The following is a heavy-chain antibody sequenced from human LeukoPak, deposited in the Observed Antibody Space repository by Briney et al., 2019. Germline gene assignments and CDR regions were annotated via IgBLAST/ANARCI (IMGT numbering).Heavy chain of an antibody. CDR2: IYYSGST. CDR1: GGSISSYY. J-gene: IGHJ4*02. CDR3: ARYDSSGYYSYFDY. Sequence: SETLSLTCTVSGGSISSYYWSWIRQPPGKGLEWIGYIYYSGSTNYNPSLKSRVTISVVTSKNQFSLRLSSVTAADTAVYYCARYDSSGYYSYFDYWGQGTLVTVSS. V-gene: IGHV4-59*01. D-gene: IGHD3-22*01.